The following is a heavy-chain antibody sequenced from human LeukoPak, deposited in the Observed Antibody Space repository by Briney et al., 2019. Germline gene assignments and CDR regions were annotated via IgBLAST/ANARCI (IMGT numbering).Heavy chain of an antibody. Sequence: SCKASGGTFSSYAMHWVRQAPGKGLEWVAVISYDGSNKYYADSVKGRFTISRDNSKNTLYLQMNSLRAEDTAVYYCARGTGSGSYGWYFDLWGRGTLVTVSS. D-gene: IGHD1-26*01. J-gene: IGHJ2*01. CDR3: ARGTGSGSYGWYFDL. V-gene: IGHV3-30-3*01. CDR1: GGTFSSYA. CDR2: ISYDGSNK.